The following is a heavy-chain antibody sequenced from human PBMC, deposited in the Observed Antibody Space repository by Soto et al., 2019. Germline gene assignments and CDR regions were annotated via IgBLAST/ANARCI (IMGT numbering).Heavy chain of an antibody. D-gene: IGHD2-21*02. Sequence: QVQLVESGGGVVQPGRSLRLSCAASGFTFSSYAMHWVRQAPGKGLEWVAVISYDGSNKYYADSVKGRFTISRDNSKNTLYLAMNSLRAEDTAVYYCAREGVVTAKDGMDVLGQGTTVTVSS. CDR1: GFTFSSYA. CDR3: AREGVVTAKDGMDV. J-gene: IGHJ6*02. V-gene: IGHV3-30-3*01. CDR2: ISYDGSNK.